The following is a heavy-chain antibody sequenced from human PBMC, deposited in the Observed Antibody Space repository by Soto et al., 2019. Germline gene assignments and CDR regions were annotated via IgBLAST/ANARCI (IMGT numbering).Heavy chain of an antibody. CDR1: GFTFSSYW. D-gene: IGHD2-2*02. Sequence: GSLRLSCAASGFTFSSYWIHWVRQAPGKGLVWVSLVTSDVTSTSYAYPVNGRFTISKDNAKNTLYHQMNNLRAADTAVYYGARVASCSTTSCYTETGALDVWGQGHTVTVSS. J-gene: IGHJ6*02. CDR3: ARVASCSTTSCYTETGALDV. V-gene: IGHV3-74*01. CDR2: VTSDVTST.